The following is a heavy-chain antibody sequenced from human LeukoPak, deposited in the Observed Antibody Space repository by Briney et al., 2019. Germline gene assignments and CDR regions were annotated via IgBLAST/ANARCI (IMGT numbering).Heavy chain of an antibody. D-gene: IGHD5-24*01. CDR2: IYHSGNT. CDR3: ARRRMGD. CDR1: GGSVNSGGYY. Sequence: SQTLSLTCTVSGGSVNSGGYYWTWIRQPPGKGLEWIGYIYHSGNTYYNPSLKSRVTISVDTSKNQFSLKLSSVTAADTAVYYCARRRMGDWGQGTLVTVSS. J-gene: IGHJ4*02. V-gene: IGHV4-30-2*01.